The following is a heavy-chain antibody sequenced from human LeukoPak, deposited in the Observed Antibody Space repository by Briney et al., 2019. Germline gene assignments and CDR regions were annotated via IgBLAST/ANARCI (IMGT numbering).Heavy chain of an antibody. CDR3: ARANRPFHTSGWYKDY. Sequence: PGRSLRLSCAASGFTFSSYAMHWVRQAPGKGLEWVALISYDGSGQYYTESVKGRFTISRDNSKNTLYLQVNSLRVEDTAVCYCARANRPFHTSGWYKDYWGQGTLVTVSS. CDR2: ISYDGSGQ. D-gene: IGHD6-19*01. J-gene: IGHJ4*02. V-gene: IGHV3-30-3*01. CDR1: GFTFSSYA.